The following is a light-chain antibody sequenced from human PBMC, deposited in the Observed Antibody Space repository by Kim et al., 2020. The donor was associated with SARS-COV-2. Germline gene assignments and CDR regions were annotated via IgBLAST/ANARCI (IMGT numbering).Light chain of an antibody. CDR2: DAS. CDR1: QSVSSSY. V-gene: IGKV3D-20*02. CDR3: QQRSSWPPT. Sequence: EIVLTQSPGTLSLSPGERATLSCRASQSVSSSYLAWYQQKPGQAPRLLIYDASNGATDIPARFSGSGSGTDFTLTISSLEPEDFAVYFCQQRSSWPPTFGQGTRLEIK. J-gene: IGKJ5*01.